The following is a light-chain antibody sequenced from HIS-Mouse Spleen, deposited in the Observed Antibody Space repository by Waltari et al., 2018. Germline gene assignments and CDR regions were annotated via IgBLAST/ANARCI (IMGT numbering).Light chain of an antibody. J-gene: IGKJ4*01. CDR3: QQYNSYLT. CDR2: KAS. V-gene: IGKV1-5*03. Sequence: DIQMTQSPSTLSASVGDRVTITCRASQSISSWLAWYQQKPGKAPKLLIYKASSLESGVPSRFSGSGSVTEFTLTISSLQPDDFATYYCQQYNSYLTFGGGTKVEIK. CDR1: QSISSW.